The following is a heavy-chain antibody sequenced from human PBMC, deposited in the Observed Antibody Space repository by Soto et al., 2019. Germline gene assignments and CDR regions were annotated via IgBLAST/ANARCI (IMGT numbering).Heavy chain of an antibody. Sequence: SETLSLTWAVYGVSFSGYYWSWILQPPGKGLEWIGEINHSGSTNYNPSLKSRVTISVDTSKNQFSLKLSSVTAADTAVYYCGRAVGGGAKRVYMDVWGKAVTVSVFS. CDR1: GVSFSGYY. CDR3: GRAVGGGAKRVYMDV. CDR2: INHSGST. V-gene: IGHV4-34*01. D-gene: IGHD3-16*01. J-gene: IGHJ6*03.